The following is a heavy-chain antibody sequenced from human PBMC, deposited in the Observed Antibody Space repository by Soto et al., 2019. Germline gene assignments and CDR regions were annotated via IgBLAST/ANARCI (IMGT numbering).Heavy chain of an antibody. CDR3: ARGKGMEENYYYYGLDI. J-gene: IGHJ6*02. Sequence: AASVKVSCKASGYTFTTHAMHWVRQAPGQSLEWMGRINGGTGQTKHSQRFQDRVNITRDTSASTAYMELSSLRSEDTAVYYCARGKGMEENYYYYGLDIWGQGTTVTVS. D-gene: IGHD1-1*01. CDR2: INGGTGQT. CDR1: GYTFTTHA. V-gene: IGHV1-3*01.